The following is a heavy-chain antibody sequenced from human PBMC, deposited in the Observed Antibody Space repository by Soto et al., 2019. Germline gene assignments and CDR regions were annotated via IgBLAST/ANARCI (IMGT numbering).Heavy chain of an antibody. CDR3: ARDLRRGSNFYYYMDV. D-gene: IGHD3-10*01. Sequence: EVQLVESGGGLVPPGGSLRLSCSASGFSISGYALNWVRQAPGKGPEWVSYISSSSSAIDYAGSVKGRFSISRDNGKNSLYLQMNSLRAEDTAVYYCARDLRRGSNFYYYMDVWGKGTTVTVSS. J-gene: IGHJ6*03. CDR1: GFSISGYA. CDR2: ISSSSSAI. V-gene: IGHV3-48*01.